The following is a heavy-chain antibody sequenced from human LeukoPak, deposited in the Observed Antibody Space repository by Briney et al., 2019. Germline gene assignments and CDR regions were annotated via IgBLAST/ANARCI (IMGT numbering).Heavy chain of an antibody. CDR2: IYPGDSDT. D-gene: IGHD5-18*01. J-gene: IGHJ6*02. V-gene: IGHV5-51*01. CDR3: ARHWGYSYGALYYYYGMDV. Sequence: GESLKISCKGSGYSFTSYWIGWVRQMPGKGLEWMGIIYPGDSDTRYSPSFQGQVTISADKSISTAYLQWSSLKASDTAMYYCARHWGYSYGALYYYYGMDVWGQGTTVTVSS. CDR1: GYSFTSYW.